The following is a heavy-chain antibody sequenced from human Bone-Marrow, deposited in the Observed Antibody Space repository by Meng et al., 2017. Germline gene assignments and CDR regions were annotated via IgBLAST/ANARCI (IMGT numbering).Heavy chain of an antibody. V-gene: IGHV4-34*01. D-gene: IGHD4-17*01. CDR3: AREVGRRGDYGDYVSFDP. Sequence: SETLSLTCVVSGGSFSDYYWSWIRQPPGKGLEWIGEINHSGSTNYNPSLESRATISVDPSQNNLSLKLSSVTAADTAVYYCAREVGRRGDYGDYVSFDPWGQGTLVTVSS. CDR2: INHSGST. CDR1: GGSFSDYY. J-gene: IGHJ5*02.